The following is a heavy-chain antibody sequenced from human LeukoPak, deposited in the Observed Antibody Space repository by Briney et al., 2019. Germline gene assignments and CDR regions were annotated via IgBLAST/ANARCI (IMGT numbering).Heavy chain of an antibody. CDR1: GYTFTSYD. CDR3: ARDCDIAVAGFDYFDY. CDR2: MNPNSGNT. J-gene: IGHJ4*02. Sequence: GASVKVSCKASGYTFTSYDINWVRQATGQGLEWMGWMNPNSGNTGYAQKFQGRVTMNRNTSISTAYMELSSLRSEDTAVYYCARDCDIAVAGFDYFDYWGQGTLVTVSS. D-gene: IGHD6-19*01. V-gene: IGHV1-8*01.